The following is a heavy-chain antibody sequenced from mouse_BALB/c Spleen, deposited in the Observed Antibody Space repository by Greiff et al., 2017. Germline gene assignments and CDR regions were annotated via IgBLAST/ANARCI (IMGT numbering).Heavy chain of an antibody. V-gene: IGHV1-87*01. J-gene: IGHJ3*01. Sequence: VKLMESGAELARPGASVKLSCKASGYTFTSYWMQWVKQRPGQGLEWIGAIYPGDGDTRYTQKFKGKATLTADKSSSTAYMQLSSLASEDSAVYYCARWDYRYDGFAYWGQGTLVTVSA. CDR3: ARWDYRYDGFAY. CDR1: GYTFTSYW. CDR2: IYPGDGDT. D-gene: IGHD2-14*01.